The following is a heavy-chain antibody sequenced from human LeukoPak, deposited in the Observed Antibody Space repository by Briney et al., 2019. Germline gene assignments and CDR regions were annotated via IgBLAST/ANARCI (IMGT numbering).Heavy chain of an antibody. CDR3: ASAEPRGIIWHPY. V-gene: IGHV4-59*08. Sequence: SETLSLTCTVSGGSTDSYYYWSWIRQPPGKGLEWIGYIDYSGRTKYNPSLQSRVTISVDTSKTQFSLRLGSVTAADTAVYYCASAEPRGIIWHPYWGQGTLVTVSS. CDR2: IDYSGRT. J-gene: IGHJ4*02. CDR1: GGSTDSYYY.